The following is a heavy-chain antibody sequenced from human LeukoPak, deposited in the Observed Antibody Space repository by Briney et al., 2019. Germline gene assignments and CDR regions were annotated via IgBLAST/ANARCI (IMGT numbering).Heavy chain of an antibody. CDR1: GFTFSSYE. J-gene: IGHJ3*02. V-gene: IGHV3-48*03. D-gene: IGHD3-22*01. CDR2: ISSSGSTI. Sequence: PGGSLRLSCAASGFTFSSYEMNWVRQAPGKGLEWVSYISSSGSTIYYADSVKGRFTISRDNAKNSLYLQMNSLRAEDTAVYYCARMEVPPRWLGYGAFDIWGQGTMVTVSS. CDR3: ARMEVPPRWLGYGAFDI.